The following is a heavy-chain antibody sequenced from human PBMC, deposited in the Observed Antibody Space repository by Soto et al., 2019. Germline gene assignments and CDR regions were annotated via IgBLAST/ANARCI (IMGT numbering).Heavy chain of an antibody. CDR1: GFSLSNARMG. D-gene: IGHD7-27*01. CDR2: IFSNDEK. Sequence: QVTLKESGPVLVKPTETLTLTCTVSGFSLSNARMGVSWIRQPPGKALEWLAHIFSNDEKSYSTSLKRRLSISKDTSKSQVVLTMTNMDPVDTATYYCARIWGPYYYYGMDVWGKGTTVTVSS. J-gene: IGHJ6*04. CDR3: ARIWGPYYYYGMDV. V-gene: IGHV2-26*01.